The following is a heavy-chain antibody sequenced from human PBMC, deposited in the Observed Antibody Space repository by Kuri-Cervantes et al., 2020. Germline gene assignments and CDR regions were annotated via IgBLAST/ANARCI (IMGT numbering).Heavy chain of an antibody. CDR3: ARYQGDCSANCRYLDY. D-gene: IGHD2-2*01. Sequence: GESLKISCAASGFTFSSYGMHWVRQAPGKGLEWVAVISYDGSNKYYAESVKGRFTISRDNSKNTVYMQMDSLRAEDTAMYYCARYQGDCSANCRYLDYWGQGTLVTVSS. J-gene: IGHJ4*02. V-gene: IGHV3-30*03. CDR2: ISYDGSNK. CDR1: GFTFSSYG.